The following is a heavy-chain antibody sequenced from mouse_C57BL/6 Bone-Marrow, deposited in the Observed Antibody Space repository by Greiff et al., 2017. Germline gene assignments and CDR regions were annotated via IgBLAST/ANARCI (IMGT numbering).Heavy chain of an antibody. CDR1: GYTFTDYE. J-gene: IGHJ2*01. Sequence: VQLQQSGAELVRPGASVTLSCKASGYTFTDYEMHWVKQTPVHGLEWIGAIDPETGGTAYNQKFKGKAILTADKSSSTAYMELRSLTSEDSAVYYCTRGGTTVPHFDYWGQGTTLTVSS. D-gene: IGHD1-1*01. V-gene: IGHV1-15*01. CDR2: IDPETGGT. CDR3: TRGGTTVPHFDY.